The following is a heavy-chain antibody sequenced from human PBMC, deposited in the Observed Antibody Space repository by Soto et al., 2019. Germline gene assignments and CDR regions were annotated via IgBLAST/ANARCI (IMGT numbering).Heavy chain of an antibody. CDR2: INPNSGGT. D-gene: IGHD5-18*01. CDR3: ARGGYSYGYYFDY. J-gene: IGHJ4*02. CDR1: GYTFTGYY. Sequence: ASVKVSCKASGYTFTGYYMHWVRQAPGQGLEWMGWINPNSGGTNYAQKFQGRVTMTRDTSISRAYMELSRLRSDDTAVYYCARGGYSYGYYFDYWGQGTLVTVSS. V-gene: IGHV1-2*02.